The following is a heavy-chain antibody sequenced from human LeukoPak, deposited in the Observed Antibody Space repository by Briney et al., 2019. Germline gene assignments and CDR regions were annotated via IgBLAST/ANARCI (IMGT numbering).Heavy chain of an antibody. D-gene: IGHD2-2*01. Sequence: GESLKIFCWGSGDSFTSYWIGWGRRMPGEGREWLGVIFPGDSDTRYSPSFQGRVTISADKSISTAYLQRSSLKAADTAMYYCARQFVSIVVPAANDAFDIWGQGTIVTVSS. CDR2: IFPGDSDT. CDR3: ARQFVSIVVPAANDAFDI. V-gene: IGHV5-51*01. J-gene: IGHJ3*02. CDR1: GDSFTSYW.